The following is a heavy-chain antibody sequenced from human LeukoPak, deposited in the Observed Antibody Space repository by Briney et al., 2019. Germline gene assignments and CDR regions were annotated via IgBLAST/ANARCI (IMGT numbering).Heavy chain of an antibody. D-gene: IGHD6-13*01. CDR3: ARDVRSSSWFGRYYYYYMDV. J-gene: IGHJ6*03. CDR2: IKQDGSEK. V-gene: IGHV3-7*01. CDR1: GFTFSSYW. Sequence: PGGSLRLSCAASGFTFSSYWMSWVRQAPGKGLEWVANIKQDGSEKYYVDSVKGRFTISRDNAKNSLYLQMNSLRAEDTAVYYCARDVRSSSWFGRYYYYYMDVWGKGTTVTISS.